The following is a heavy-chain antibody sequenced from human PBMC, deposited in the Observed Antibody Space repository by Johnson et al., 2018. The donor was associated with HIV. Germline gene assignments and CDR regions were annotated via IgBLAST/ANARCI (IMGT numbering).Heavy chain of an antibody. CDR3: AKPEWELRGAFDI. CDR1: GFSFDDYA. CDR2: ISWNSGSI. Sequence: VQLVESGGGLVQPGRSLRLSCAASGFSFDDYAMHWVRQVPGKGLEWVSGISWNSGSIGYADSVKGLFTISRDNAKNSLYLQMNSLRAEDTALYYCAKPEWELRGAFDIWGQGTMVTVSS. D-gene: IGHD1-26*01. J-gene: IGHJ3*02. V-gene: IGHV3-9*01.